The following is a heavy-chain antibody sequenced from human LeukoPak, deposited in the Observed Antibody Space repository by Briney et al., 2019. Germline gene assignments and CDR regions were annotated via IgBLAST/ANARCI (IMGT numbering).Heavy chain of an antibody. J-gene: IGHJ4*02. Sequence: GGSLRLSCAASGFTFSAYAMSWVRQAPGKGLEWVSSISSSGDETHYADSVKGRFTISRDNSKNTLSLQMNRLRAGDTATYYCAKDRPNYHESNGHYYRQNGDYWGQGTLVTVSS. CDR1: GFTFSAYA. D-gene: IGHD3-3*01. V-gene: IGHV3-23*01. CDR3: AKDRPNYHESNGHYYRQNGDY. CDR2: ISSSGDET.